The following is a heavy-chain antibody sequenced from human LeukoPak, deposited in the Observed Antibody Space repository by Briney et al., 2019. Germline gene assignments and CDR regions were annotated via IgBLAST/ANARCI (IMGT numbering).Heavy chain of an antibody. CDR3: AREDELAMAGRGGAFDI. D-gene: IGHD6-19*01. Sequence: PSETLSLTCTVSGGSISSYYWSWIRQPPGKGLEWIGYIYYSGSTNYNPSLKSRVTISVDTSKNQFSLKLSSVTAADTAVYYCAREDELAMAGRGGAFDIWGQGTMVTVSS. J-gene: IGHJ3*02. CDR1: GGSISSYY. V-gene: IGHV4-59*01. CDR2: IYYSGST.